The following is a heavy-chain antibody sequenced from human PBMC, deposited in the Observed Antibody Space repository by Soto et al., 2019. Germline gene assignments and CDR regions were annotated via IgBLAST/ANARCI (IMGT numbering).Heavy chain of an antibody. D-gene: IGHD3-16*01. CDR1: GFTFSTSW. Sequence: EVQLVESGGGLVQPGGSLRLSCTASGFTFSTSWMHWVRQTPGKGLVWVSHINPDGSITNYADSAKGRFTISRDNAKNTLFLQMNNLSAEDTSVYFCARDLGYVGNWGQGTLVTVSS. CDR2: INPDGSIT. J-gene: IGHJ4*02. V-gene: IGHV3-74*01. CDR3: ARDLGYVGN.